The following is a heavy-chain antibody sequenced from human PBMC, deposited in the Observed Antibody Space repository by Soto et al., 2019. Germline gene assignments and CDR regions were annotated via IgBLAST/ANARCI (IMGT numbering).Heavy chain of an antibody. D-gene: IGHD3-9*01. J-gene: IGHJ4*02. Sequence: LRLSCAASGFTFSSYGMHWARQAPGKGLEWVAVIWYDGSNKYYADSVKGRFTISRDNSKNTLYLQMNSLRAEDTAVYYCARDLASEIRYFDWFLEPKINEESFDYWGQRTLVTVSS. CDR1: GFTFSSYG. CDR2: IWYDGSNK. V-gene: IGHV3-33*01. CDR3: ARDLASEIRYFDWFLEPKINEESFDY.